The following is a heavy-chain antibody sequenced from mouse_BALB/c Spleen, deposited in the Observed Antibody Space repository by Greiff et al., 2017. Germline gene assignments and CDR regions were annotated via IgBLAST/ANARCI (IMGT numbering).Heavy chain of an antibody. CDR1: GFTFSDYY. CDR3: ARGDYYGSSYGMDY. Sequence: EVMLVESGGGLVKPGGSLKLSCAASGFTFSDYYMYWVRQTPEKRLEWVATISDGGSYTYYPDSVKGRFTISRDNAKNNLYLQMSSLKSEDTAMYYCARGDYYGSSYGMDYWGQGTSVTVSS. CDR2: ISDGGSYT. V-gene: IGHV5-4*02. D-gene: IGHD1-1*01. J-gene: IGHJ4*01.